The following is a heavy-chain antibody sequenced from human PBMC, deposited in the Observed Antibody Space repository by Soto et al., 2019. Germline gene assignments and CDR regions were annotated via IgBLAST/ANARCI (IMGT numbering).Heavy chain of an antibody. J-gene: IGHJ5*02. CDR2: ISAYNGNT. CDR1: GYTFTSYG. V-gene: IGHV1-18*01. CDR3: ARLLYYYGSSGHSDWFAL. Sequence: ASVKVSCKASGYTFTSYGISWVRQAPGQGLEWMGWISAYNGNTNYAQKLQGRVTMTTDTSTSTAYMELRSLRSDDTAVYYCARLLYYYGSSGHSDWFALCGQGTLVTGSS. D-gene: IGHD3-22*01.